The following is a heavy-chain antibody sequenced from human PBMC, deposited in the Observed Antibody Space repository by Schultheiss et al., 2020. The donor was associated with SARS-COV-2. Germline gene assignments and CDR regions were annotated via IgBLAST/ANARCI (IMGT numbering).Heavy chain of an antibody. CDR3: ARVNWGPEGAFDI. J-gene: IGHJ3*02. Sequence: ASVKVSCKASGYTFTSFGISWVRQAPGQGLEWMGGIIPIFGTANYAQKFQGRVTMTTDTSTSTAYMELRSLRSDDTAVYYCARVNWGPEGAFDIWGQGTMVTVSS. D-gene: IGHD7-27*01. V-gene: IGHV1-18*01. CDR1: GYTFTSFG. CDR2: IIPIFGTA.